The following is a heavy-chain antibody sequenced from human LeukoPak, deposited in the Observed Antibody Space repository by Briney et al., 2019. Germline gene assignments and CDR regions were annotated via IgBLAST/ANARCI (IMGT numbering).Heavy chain of an antibody. D-gene: IGHD4-11*01. CDR1: GGSISSGGYY. V-gene: IGHV4-30-2*01. J-gene: IGHJ4*02. CDR2: IYHSGST. CDR3: ASQVYSWRIDY. Sequence: SETLSLTCTVSGGSISSGGYYWSWIRQPPGKGLEWIGYIYHSGSTYYNPSLKSRVTISVDRSKNQFSLKLSSVTAADTAVYYCASQVYSWRIDYWGQGTLVTVSS.